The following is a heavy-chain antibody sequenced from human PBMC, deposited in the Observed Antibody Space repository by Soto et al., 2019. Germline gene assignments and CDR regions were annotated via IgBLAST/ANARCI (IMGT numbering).Heavy chain of an antibody. D-gene: IGHD6-19*01. J-gene: IGHJ5*02. CDR1: GFTFDDYA. CDR2: ISWNSGSI. Sequence: EVQLVESGGGLVQPGRSLRLSCAASGFTFDDYAMHWVRQAPGKGLEWVSGISWNSGSIGYADSVKGRFTISRDNAKNSLYLQMNSLRAEDTALYYCAKTDSSGWYLGWFDPWGQGTLVTVSS. CDR3: AKTDSSGWYLGWFDP. V-gene: IGHV3-9*01.